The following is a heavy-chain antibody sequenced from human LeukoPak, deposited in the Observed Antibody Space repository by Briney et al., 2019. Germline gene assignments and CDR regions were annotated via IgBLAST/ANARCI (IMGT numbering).Heavy chain of an antibody. CDR2: FDPEHGEI. CDR1: GYTLTELS. Sequence: GASVKVSCKVSGYTLTELSMHWVRQAPGKGLEWMGGFDPEHGEIIYAQKFQGRVTMTEDTSTDTAYMELSSLRSEDTAVYYCATVPPAVRGVNLDGWGQGTLVTVSS. CDR3: ATVPPAVRGVNLDG. J-gene: IGHJ5*02. D-gene: IGHD3-10*01. V-gene: IGHV1-24*01.